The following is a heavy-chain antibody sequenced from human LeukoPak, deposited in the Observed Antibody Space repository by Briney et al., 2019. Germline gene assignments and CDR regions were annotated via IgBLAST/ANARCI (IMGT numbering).Heavy chain of an antibody. V-gene: IGHV3-7*04. D-gene: IGHD2-2*02. Sequence: TGGGLRLSCAASEFTFSNYWMSWVRQAPGKGLEWVSNIKQDGSEKYYGDSVKRRFTISRDNAKNSLYLQMNSLRAEDTAVYYCARHRSSNTWYNAFDIWGQGTMVTVS. CDR2: IKQDGSEK. CDR3: ARHRSSNTWYNAFDI. J-gene: IGHJ3*02. CDR1: EFTFSNYW.